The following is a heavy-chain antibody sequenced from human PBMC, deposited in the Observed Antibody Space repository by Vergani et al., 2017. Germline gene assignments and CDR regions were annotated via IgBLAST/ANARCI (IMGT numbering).Heavy chain of an antibody. J-gene: IGHJ3*01. CDR2: ISASGNA. V-gene: IGHV4-61*02. D-gene: IGHD2-15*01. CDR3: ARRSGGYYSGGKVHPLRTAFDV. Sequence: QVQLQASGPGRVKPSQTLSLTCTMSGGSISAGYYFWSWIRQPAGKGLEWLGHISASGNARKSPSLKTRVSMSVDTSKNQFSLTVTSVTAADTAIYFCARRSGGYYSGGKVHPLRTAFDVWGHGTVVTVSS. CDR1: GGSISAGYYF.